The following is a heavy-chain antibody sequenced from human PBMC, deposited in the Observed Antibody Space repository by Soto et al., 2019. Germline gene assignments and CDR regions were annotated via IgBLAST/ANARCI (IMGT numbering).Heavy chain of an antibody. CDR3: AGSGRGYSSSWYSPYYYYGMDV. D-gene: IGHD6-13*01. CDR2: IYYSGST. Sequence: SETLSLTCTVSGGSISSGDYYWSWIRQPPGKGLEWIGYIYYSGSTYYNPSLKSRVTISVDTSKNQFSLKLSSVTAADTAVYYCAGSGRGYSSSWYSPYYYYGMDVWGQGTTVT. CDR1: GGSISSGDYY. V-gene: IGHV4-30-4*01. J-gene: IGHJ6*02.